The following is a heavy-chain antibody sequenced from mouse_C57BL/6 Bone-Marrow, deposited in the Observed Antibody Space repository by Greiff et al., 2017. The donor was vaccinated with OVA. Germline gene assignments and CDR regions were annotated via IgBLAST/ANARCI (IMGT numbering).Heavy chain of an antibody. D-gene: IGHD1-1*01. CDR1: GYTFTSYW. V-gene: IGHV1-55*01. Sequence: QVQLQQPGAELVKPGASVKMSCKASGYTFTSYWITWVKQRPGQGLEWIGDIYPGSGSTIYNEKFKSKATLTVDTSSSTAYMQLSSLTSEDSAVYYCARPRASITTVVAPYYAMDYWGQGTSVTVSS. CDR3: ARPRASITTVVAPYYAMDY. CDR2: IYPGSGST. J-gene: IGHJ4*01.